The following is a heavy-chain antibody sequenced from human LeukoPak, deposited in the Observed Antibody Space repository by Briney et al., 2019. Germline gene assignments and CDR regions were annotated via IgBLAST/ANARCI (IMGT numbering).Heavy chain of an antibody. D-gene: IGHD6-6*01. CDR1: GFNLNSYA. V-gene: IGHV3-30*02. J-gene: IGHJ4*02. Sequence: GGSLRLSCAVSGFNLNSYAMHWVRQAPGKGLEWVAVIRHDEANSFYADSVQGRFTISRDTSKKLLYLQMNSLRVEDTAVYYSAKEYTPSSPLGELDSWGQGTLVTVSS. CDR2: IRHDEANS. CDR3: AKEYTPSSPLGELDS.